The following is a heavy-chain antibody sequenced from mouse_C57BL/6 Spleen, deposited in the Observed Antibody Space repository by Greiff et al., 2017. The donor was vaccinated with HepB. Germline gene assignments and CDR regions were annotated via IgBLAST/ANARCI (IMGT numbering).Heavy chain of an antibody. D-gene: IGHD3-2*02. Sequence: VKVVESGPELVKPGASVKISCKASGSAFSSSWMNWVKQRPGKGLEWIGRIYPGDGDTNYNGKFKGKATLTADKSSSTAYMQLSSLTSEDSAVYFCAREATLYYFDYWGQGTTLTVSS. J-gene: IGHJ2*01. CDR3: AREATLYYFDY. CDR1: GSAFSSSW. CDR2: IYPGDGDT. V-gene: IGHV1-82*01.